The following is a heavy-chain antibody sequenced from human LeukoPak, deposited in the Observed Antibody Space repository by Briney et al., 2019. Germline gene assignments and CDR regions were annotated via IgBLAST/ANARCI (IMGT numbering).Heavy chain of an antibody. CDR2: IYYSGST. CDR3: ARGFWEAYFDY. V-gene: IGHV4-39*07. Sequence: SETLSLTCTVSGGSISSSSYYWGWIRQPPGKGLEWIGSIYYSGSTYYNPSLKSRVTISVDTSKNQFSLKLSSVTAADTAVYYCARGFWEAYFDYWGQGTLVTVSS. CDR1: GGSISSSSYY. D-gene: IGHD3-3*01. J-gene: IGHJ4*02.